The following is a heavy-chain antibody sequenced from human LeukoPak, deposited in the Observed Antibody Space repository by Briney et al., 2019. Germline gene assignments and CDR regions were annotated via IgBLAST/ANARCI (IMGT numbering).Heavy chain of an antibody. CDR3: ARGARYCSSTSCYKYYFDY. D-gene: IGHD2-2*02. CDR2: IYYSGST. V-gene: IGHV4-30-4*08. J-gene: IGHJ4*02. CDR1: GGSISSGDYY. Sequence: SETLSLTCTVSGGSISSGDYYWSWIRQPPGKGLEWIGYIYYSGSTYYNPSLKSRVTISVDTSKNQFSLKLSSVTAAYTAVYYCARGARYCSSTSCYKYYFDYWGQGTLVTVSS.